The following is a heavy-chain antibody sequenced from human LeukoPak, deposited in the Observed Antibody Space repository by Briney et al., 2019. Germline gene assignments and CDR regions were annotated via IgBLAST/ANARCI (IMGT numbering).Heavy chain of an antibody. V-gene: IGHV3-48*03. CDR2: ISSSGSTI. CDR1: GFTFSSYE. Sequence: PGGSLRLSCAASGFTFSSYEMNWVRQAPGKGLEWVSYISSSGSTIYYADSVKGRFTISRDNAKNSLYPQMNSLRAEDTAVYYCARVLGGSYWEGGYWGQGTLVTVSS. J-gene: IGHJ4*02. CDR3: ARVLGGSYWEGGY. D-gene: IGHD1-26*01.